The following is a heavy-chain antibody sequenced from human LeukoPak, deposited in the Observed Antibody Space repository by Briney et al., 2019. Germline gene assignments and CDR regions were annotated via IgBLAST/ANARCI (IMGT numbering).Heavy chain of an antibody. J-gene: IGHJ3*02. V-gene: IGHV3-7*01. D-gene: IGHD3-10*01. CDR2: MKYDGSDR. CDR1: GFTFSTYW. Sequence: GGSLRLSCAASGFTFSTYWMSWVRQAPGEGLEWVANMKYDGSDRYYVDSVKGRFTISRDNTKNSLYLQMNSLRVEDTAVYYCARERPASASAFDIWGQGTMVTVSS. CDR3: ARERPASASAFDI.